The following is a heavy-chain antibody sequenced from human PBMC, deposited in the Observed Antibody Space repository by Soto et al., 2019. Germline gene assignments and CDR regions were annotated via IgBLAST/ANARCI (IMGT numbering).Heavy chain of an antibody. J-gene: IGHJ6*02. Sequence: QVQLVESGGGVVQPGRSLRLSCAASGFTFSSYGMHWVRQAPGKGLEWVAVISYDGSNKYYADSVKGRFTISRDNSKNTLYLQMNSLRAEDTAVYYCAKDQNCSSTSCYTYYYYYYGMDVWGQGTTVTVSS. V-gene: IGHV3-30*18. CDR1: GFTFSSYG. CDR3: AKDQNCSSTSCYTYYYYYYGMDV. CDR2: ISYDGSNK. D-gene: IGHD2-2*02.